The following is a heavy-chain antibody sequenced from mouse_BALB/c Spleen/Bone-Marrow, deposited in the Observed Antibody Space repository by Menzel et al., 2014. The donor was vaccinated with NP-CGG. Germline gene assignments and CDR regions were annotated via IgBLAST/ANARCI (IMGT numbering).Heavy chain of an antibody. Sequence: VQLKQSGPDLVKPSQSLSLTCTVIGYSITSGYSWHWIRQFPGNNLEWMGYIHYSGSTGYNPSLRSRISITRDTSKNQFFLQLNSVTTEDTATYYCARRGDRLYATDYWGQGTSVTVSS. CDR3: ARRGDRLYATDY. J-gene: IGHJ4*01. D-gene: IGHD3-3*01. V-gene: IGHV3-1*02. CDR2: IHYSGST. CDR1: GYSITSGYS.